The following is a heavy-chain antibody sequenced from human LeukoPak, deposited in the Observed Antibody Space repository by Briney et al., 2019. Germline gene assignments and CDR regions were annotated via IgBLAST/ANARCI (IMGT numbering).Heavy chain of an antibody. Sequence: GGSLRLSCAASGFTFSYYSMNWVRQAPGKGLEWVSAISGSGGSTYYADSVKGRFTISRDNSKNTLYLQMNSLRAEDTAVYYCAKTREGIAVAEGILDYWGQGTLVTVSS. J-gene: IGHJ4*02. V-gene: IGHV3-23*01. CDR1: GFTFSYYS. D-gene: IGHD6-19*01. CDR2: ISGSGGST. CDR3: AKTREGIAVAEGILDY.